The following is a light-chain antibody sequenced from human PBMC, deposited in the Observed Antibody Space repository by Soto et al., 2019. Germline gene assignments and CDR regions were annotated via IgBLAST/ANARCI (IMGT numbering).Light chain of an antibody. CDR1: NSNIGRSY. Sequence: QSVLTQPPSVSAAPGQKVTISCSGHNSNIGRSYLSWYQQLPGTAPKLLIYDNNKRPSGTPHRFSGSKSGTSATLDITGLQTGDEANYYCGAWDRSLSGYVFGTGTKVTVL. CDR3: GAWDRSLSGYV. J-gene: IGLJ1*01. V-gene: IGLV1-51*01. CDR2: DNN.